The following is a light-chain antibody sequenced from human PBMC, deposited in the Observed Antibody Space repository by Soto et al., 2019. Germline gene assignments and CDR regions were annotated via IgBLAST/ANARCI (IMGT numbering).Light chain of an antibody. CDR1: SSDIGGYKY. J-gene: IGLJ2*01. V-gene: IGLV2-14*01. CDR3: SSYTSSSTVV. Sequence: QSALTQPASVSGSPGQSITISCTGTSSDIGGYKYVSWYQQHPGKAPQLMIYEVSNRPSGVSNRFSGSKSGNTASLTISGLQAEDEADYYCSSYTSSSTVVFGGGTKLTVL. CDR2: EVS.